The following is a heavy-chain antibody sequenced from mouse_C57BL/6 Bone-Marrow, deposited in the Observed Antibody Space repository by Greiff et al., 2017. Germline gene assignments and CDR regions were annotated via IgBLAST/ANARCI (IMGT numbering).Heavy chain of an antibody. CDR1: GYTFTSYW. J-gene: IGHJ3*01. D-gene: IGHD6-1*01. CDR2: IYPNGGGT. CDR3: ARSRDHGSLAWFAY. Sequence: QVQLQQPGAELVKPGASVKLSCKASGYTFTSYWMHWVKQRPGRGLEWIGRIYPNGGGTKYNEKFKSKATLTVDKPSSTAYMQLSSLTSEDSAVYYCARSRDHGSLAWFAYWGQGTLVTVSA. V-gene: IGHV1-72*01.